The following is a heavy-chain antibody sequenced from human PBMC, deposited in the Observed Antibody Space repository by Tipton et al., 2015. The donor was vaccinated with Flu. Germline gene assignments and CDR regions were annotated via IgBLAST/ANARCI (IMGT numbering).Heavy chain of an antibody. CDR3: ARGSQWLVPYYYYGMDV. J-gene: IGHJ6*02. Sequence: SLRLSCAASGFTFSSYEMNWVRQAPGKGLEWVSYISSSGSTIYYADSVKGRFTISRDNAKNSLYLQMNSLRAEDTAVYYCARGSQWLVPYYYYGMDVWGQGTTVTVSS. D-gene: IGHD6-19*01. V-gene: IGHV3-48*03. CDR1: GFTFSSYE. CDR2: ISSSGSTI.